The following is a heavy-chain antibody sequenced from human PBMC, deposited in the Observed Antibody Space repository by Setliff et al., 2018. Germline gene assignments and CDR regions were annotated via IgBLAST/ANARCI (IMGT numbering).Heavy chain of an antibody. Sequence: PGESLKISCKGSGYRFSSHWIGWVRQMSGKGLEWMGIIYPGDSDTRYSPSFQRQITISADKSISTACLQWSSLKASDTAMYYCASSSGSSSNDAFDIWGQGTTVTVSS. V-gene: IGHV5-51*01. CDR1: GYRFSSHW. CDR2: IYPGDSDT. CDR3: ASSSGSSSNDAFDI. J-gene: IGHJ3*02. D-gene: IGHD1-26*01.